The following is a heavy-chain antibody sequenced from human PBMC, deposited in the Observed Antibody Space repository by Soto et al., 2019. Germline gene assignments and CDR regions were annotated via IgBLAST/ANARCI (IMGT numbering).Heavy chain of an antibody. CDR2: ISGSGGST. D-gene: IGHD2-15*01. Sequence: GGSLRLSCAASGFTFSSYAMSWVRQAPGKGLEWVTAISGSGGSTYYADSVKGRFTISRDNSKNTLYLQMNSLRGEDTAVYYCARPYCSGGSCYWGNFDYWGQGTLVTVSS. V-gene: IGHV3-23*01. CDR1: GFTFSSYA. J-gene: IGHJ4*02. CDR3: ARPYCSGGSCYWGNFDY.